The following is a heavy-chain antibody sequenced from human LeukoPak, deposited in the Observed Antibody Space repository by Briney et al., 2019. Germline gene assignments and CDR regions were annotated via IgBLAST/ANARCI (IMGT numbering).Heavy chain of an antibody. V-gene: IGHV3-30*01. CDR1: GFTFSSYA. J-gene: IGHJ4*02. Sequence: GRSLRLSCAASGFTFSSYAMHWVRQAPGKGLEWVAVISYDGSNKYYADSVKGRFTISRDNSKNTLYLQMNSLRAEDTAVYYCARDCHYYDSSGYFDLDYWGQGTLVTVSS. CDR2: ISYDGSNK. CDR3: ARDCHYYDSSGYFDLDY. D-gene: IGHD3-22*01.